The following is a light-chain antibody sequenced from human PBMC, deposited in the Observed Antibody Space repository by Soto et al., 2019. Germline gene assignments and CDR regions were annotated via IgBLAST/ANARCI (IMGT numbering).Light chain of an antibody. CDR3: QQSETYPLT. V-gene: IGKV1-5*01. CDR2: DAS. Sequence: DIQMTQSPSTLSASVGDRVIITCRASQTISTWLAWYQHKPGKAPNLLIYDASTLMSGVPSRFSGSVSGTEFTLTISSLQPGDFATYYCQQSETYPLTFGQGTLLEIK. CDR1: QTISTW. J-gene: IGKJ5*01.